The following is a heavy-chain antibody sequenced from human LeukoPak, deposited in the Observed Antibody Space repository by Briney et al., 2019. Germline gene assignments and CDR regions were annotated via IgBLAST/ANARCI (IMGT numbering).Heavy chain of an antibody. V-gene: IGHV1-18*01. Sequence: EASVKVSCKASGYIFTSYGISWVRQAPGQGPEWMGWISGYNGHTKYVQKLQGRVTMTTDTSTSTAYMELRSLRSDDTAVYYCARDLTHRRNYDNSGYQIVSAFWGQGTLVTVSS. J-gene: IGHJ4*02. D-gene: IGHD3-22*01. CDR2: ISGYNGHT. CDR3: ARDLTHRRNYDNSGYQIVSAF. CDR1: GYIFTSYG.